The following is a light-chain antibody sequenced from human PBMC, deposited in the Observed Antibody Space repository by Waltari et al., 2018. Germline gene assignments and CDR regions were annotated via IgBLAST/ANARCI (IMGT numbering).Light chain of an antibody. V-gene: IGKV4-1*01. J-gene: IGKJ4*01. Sequence: DIVMTQSPDSLAVSLGERATINCKSRQSVLYSSNNKNYLAWSQQKPGQPPKLLIYWASTRESGVPYRFSGSGSGTDFTLTISSLQAEDVAVYYCQQYYSTPLTFGGGTKVEIK. CDR2: WAS. CDR3: QQYYSTPLT. CDR1: QSVLYSSNNKNY.